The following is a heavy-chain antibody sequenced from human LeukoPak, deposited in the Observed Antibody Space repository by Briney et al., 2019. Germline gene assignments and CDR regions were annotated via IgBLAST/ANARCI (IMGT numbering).Heavy chain of an antibody. CDR3: AKHDPRRVVITNWFDP. CDR2: ISGSGGIT. D-gene: IGHD3-22*01. CDR1: GFTFSAYA. J-gene: IGHJ5*02. V-gene: IGHV3-23*01. Sequence: GGSLRLPCAASGFTFSAYAISWVRQAPGKGLEWVSAISGSGGITYYADSVKGRFTISRGNSKNTPYLQMNSLRAEDTAVYYCAKHDPRRVVITNWFDPWGQGTLVTVSS.